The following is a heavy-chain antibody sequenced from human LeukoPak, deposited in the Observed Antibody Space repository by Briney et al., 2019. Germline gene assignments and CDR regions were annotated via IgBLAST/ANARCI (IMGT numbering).Heavy chain of an antibody. CDR3: ARHNCGGDCYSVYYYYGMDV. CDR2: IYYSGST. D-gene: IGHD2-21*02. CDR1: GGSFSSYY. Sequence: SETLSLTCTVSGGSFSSYYWSWIRQPPGKGLEWIGYIYYSGSTNYNPSLKSRVTISVDTSKNQFSLKLSSVTAADTAVYYCARHNCGGDCYSVYYYYGMDVWGQGTTVTVAS. J-gene: IGHJ6*02. V-gene: IGHV4-59*08.